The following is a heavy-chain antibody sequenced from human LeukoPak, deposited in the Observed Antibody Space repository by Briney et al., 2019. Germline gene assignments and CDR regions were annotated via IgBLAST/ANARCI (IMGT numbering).Heavy chain of an antibody. CDR2: INHSGST. CDR3: AREGYYYDSSGYSKNFDY. CDR1: GGSFSGYY. V-gene: IGHV4-34*01. J-gene: IGHJ4*02. D-gene: IGHD3-22*01. Sequence: PSETLSLTCAVYGGSFSGYYWSWIRQPPGKGLEWIGEINHSGSTNYNPSLESRVTISVDTSKNQFSLKLSSVTAADTAVYYCAREGYYYDSSGYSKNFDYWGQGTLVTVSS.